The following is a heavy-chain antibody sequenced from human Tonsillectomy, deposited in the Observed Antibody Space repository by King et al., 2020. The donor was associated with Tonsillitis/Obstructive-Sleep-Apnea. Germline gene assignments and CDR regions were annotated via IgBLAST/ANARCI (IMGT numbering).Heavy chain of an antibody. CDR3: ARGFDCSSTSCYSGASTFDY. V-gene: IGHV1-69*01. CDR2: IIPIFGTA. Sequence: VQLVESGAEVKKPGSSVTVSCTASGGTFSSYAISWVRQAPGQGLEWMGGIIPIFGTANYAQKFQGRVTITADESTSTAYMELSSLRSEDTAVYYCARGFDCSSTSCYSGASTFDYWGQGTLVTVSS. CDR1: GGTFSSYA. J-gene: IGHJ4*02. D-gene: IGHD2-2*01.